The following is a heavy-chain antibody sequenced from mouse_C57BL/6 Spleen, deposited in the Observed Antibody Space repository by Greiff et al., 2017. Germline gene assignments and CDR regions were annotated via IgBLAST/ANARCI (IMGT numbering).Heavy chain of an antibody. Sequence: VQLQQSGAELAKPGASVKLSCKASGYTFTSYWMHWVKPRPGQGLEWIGYINPSSGYTKYNQKFKDKATLTADKSSSTAYMQLSSLTYEDSAVXYCARWGGSSLYYFDYWGQGTTLTVSS. CDR1: GYTFTSYW. V-gene: IGHV1-7*01. J-gene: IGHJ2*01. CDR2: INPSSGYT. D-gene: IGHD1-1*01. CDR3: ARWGGSSLYYFDY.